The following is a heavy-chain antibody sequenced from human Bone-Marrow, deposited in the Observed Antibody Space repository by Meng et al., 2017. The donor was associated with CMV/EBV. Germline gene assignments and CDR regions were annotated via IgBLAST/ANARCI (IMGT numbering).Heavy chain of an antibody. CDR3: ARSSSSWGGVFDY. CDR1: GFTFSSYN. V-gene: IGHV3-21*01. J-gene: IGHJ4*02. CDR2: ISSSSSYI. D-gene: IGHD6-13*01. Sequence: GESLKISCAASGFTFSSYNMNWVRQAPRKGLEWVSSISSSSSYIYYADSVKGRFTISRDNAKNSLYLQMNSLRAEDTAVYYCARSSSSWGGVFDYWGQGTLVTVSS.